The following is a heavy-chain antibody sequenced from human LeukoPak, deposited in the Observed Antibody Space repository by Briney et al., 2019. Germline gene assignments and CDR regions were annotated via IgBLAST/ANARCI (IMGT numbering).Heavy chain of an antibody. V-gene: IGHV3-7*01. J-gene: IGHJ4*02. CDR1: KFTFSNYW. CDR2: IKDDGSQK. D-gene: IGHD2-15*01. CDR3: ARRNAGTWWSFDS. Sequence: GGSLRLSCEASKFTFSNYWMSWVRQAPGKGLEWVANIKDDGSQKNYVDSVRGRFTISRGNAKASLFLQMNSLSSEDTAVYYCARRNAGTWWSFDSWGQGTLVTVSS.